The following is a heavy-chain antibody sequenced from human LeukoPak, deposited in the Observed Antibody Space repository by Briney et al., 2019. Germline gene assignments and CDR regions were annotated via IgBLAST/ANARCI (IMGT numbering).Heavy chain of an antibody. Sequence: PGRSLRLSCAASGFTFSSYGMHWVRQAPGKGLEWVAVISYDGSNKYYADSVKGRFTISRDNSKNTLYLQMNSLRAEDTAVYYCARGYNWNYFDYWGQGTLVTVSS. CDR2: ISYDGSNK. J-gene: IGHJ4*02. CDR1: GFTFSSYG. CDR3: ARGYNWNYFDY. D-gene: IGHD1-20*01. V-gene: IGHV3-30*03.